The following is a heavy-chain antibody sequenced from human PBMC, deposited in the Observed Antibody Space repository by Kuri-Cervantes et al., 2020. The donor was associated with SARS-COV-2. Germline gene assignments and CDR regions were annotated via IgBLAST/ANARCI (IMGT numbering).Heavy chain of an antibody. CDR3: AKVYYDFWSGYYNYYYYMDV. Sequence: GESLKISCAASGFTFSSYAMHWVRQAPGKGLEWVAVVSYDGSKKCYADSVKGRFTIPRDNSKNTLYLQMNSLRAEDTAVYYCAKVYYDFWSGYYNYYYYMDVWGKGTTVTVSS. CDR1: GFTFSSYA. V-gene: IGHV3-30-3*01. J-gene: IGHJ6*03. D-gene: IGHD3-3*01. CDR2: VSYDGSKK.